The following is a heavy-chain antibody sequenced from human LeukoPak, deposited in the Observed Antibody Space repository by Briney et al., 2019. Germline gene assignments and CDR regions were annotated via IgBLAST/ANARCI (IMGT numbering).Heavy chain of an antibody. V-gene: IGHV1-2*02. CDR1: GYTFTGYY. D-gene: IGHD5-24*01. J-gene: IGHJ5*02. Sequence: ASVKVSCKASGYTFTGYYMHWVRQAPGQGLEWMGWINPNSGGTNYAQKFQGRVTMTRDTSISTAYMELSRLRSDDTAVYYCARRGLEMGSAPFDPWGQGTLVTVSS. CDR2: INPNSGGT. CDR3: ARRGLEMGSAPFDP.